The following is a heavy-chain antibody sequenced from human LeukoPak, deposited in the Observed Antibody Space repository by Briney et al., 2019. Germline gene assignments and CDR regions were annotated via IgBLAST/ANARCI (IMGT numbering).Heavy chain of an antibody. D-gene: IGHD5-18*01. CDR1: GGSISSYY. Sequence: SETLSLTCTVSGGSISSYYWSWIRQPAGKGLEWIGRIYTSGSTNYNPSLKSRVTTSVDTSKNKFSLKLSSVTAADTAVYYCAKGDTAMDPYYYYYGMDVWGQGTTVTVSS. CDR2: IYTSGST. J-gene: IGHJ6*02. V-gene: IGHV4-4*07. CDR3: AKGDTAMDPYYYYYGMDV.